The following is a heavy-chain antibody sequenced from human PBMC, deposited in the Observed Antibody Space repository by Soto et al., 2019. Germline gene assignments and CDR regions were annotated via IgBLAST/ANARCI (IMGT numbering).Heavy chain of an antibody. CDR2: IYYSGST. Sequence: SETLSLTCTVSGGSISSGDYYWSWIRQPPGKGLEWIGYIYYSGSTYYNPSLKSRVTISVDTSKNQFSLKLSSVTAADTAVYYCAREVRERYYYGMDVWGQGTTVTVSS. V-gene: IGHV4-30-4*01. CDR3: AREVRERYYYGMDV. J-gene: IGHJ6*02. CDR1: GGSISSGDYY.